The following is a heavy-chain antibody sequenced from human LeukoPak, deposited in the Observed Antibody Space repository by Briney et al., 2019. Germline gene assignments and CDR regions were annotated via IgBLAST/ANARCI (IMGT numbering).Heavy chain of an antibody. Sequence: AASVKVSCKASGYTFTGYYMHWVRQAPGQGLEWMGWINPNSGGTNYAQKFQGRVTMTRDTSISTAYMELSRLRSDDTAVYCCASLLWFGESDFDYWGQGTLVTVSS. CDR3: ASLLWFGESDFDY. CDR2: INPNSGGT. D-gene: IGHD3-10*01. CDR1: GYTFTGYY. J-gene: IGHJ4*02. V-gene: IGHV1-2*02.